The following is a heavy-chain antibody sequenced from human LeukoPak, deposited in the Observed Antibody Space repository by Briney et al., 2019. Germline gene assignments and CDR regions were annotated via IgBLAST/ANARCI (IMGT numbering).Heavy chain of an antibody. CDR3: ARVRAMIPDY. J-gene: IGHJ4*02. D-gene: IGHD3-16*01. Sequence: TGGSLRLSCAASGFTFSSYWMHWVRQAPGKGLGWVSRINSDGSSTSYADSVKGRFTISRDNAKNTLYLQMNSLRAEDTAVYYCARVRAMIPDYWGQGNLVTVSS. CDR2: INSDGSST. CDR1: GFTFSSYW. V-gene: IGHV3-74*01.